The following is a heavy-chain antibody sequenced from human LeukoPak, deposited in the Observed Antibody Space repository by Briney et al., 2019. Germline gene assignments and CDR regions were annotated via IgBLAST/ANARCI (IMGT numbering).Heavy chain of an antibody. Sequence: GRSLRLSCAASGFTFDDYAMHWVRQAPGKGLEWASGISWNSGSMDYADSVKGRFTVSRDNAKNSLYLQMNSLRAEDTALYYCAKADSSSWYPYNWFDPWGQGTLVTVSS. D-gene: IGHD6-13*01. CDR1: GFTFDDYA. CDR3: AKADSSSWYPYNWFDP. J-gene: IGHJ5*02. CDR2: ISWNSGSM. V-gene: IGHV3-9*01.